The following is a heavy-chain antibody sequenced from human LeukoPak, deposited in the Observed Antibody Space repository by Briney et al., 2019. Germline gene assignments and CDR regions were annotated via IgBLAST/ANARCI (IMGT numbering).Heavy chain of an antibody. J-gene: IGHJ4*02. CDR3: AKRGVVIRVILVGFHKAAYYFDS. Sequence: GGSLRLSCAVSGITLSNYGMSWVREARGKGRGWGAGISDSGGSTNYADAVKGRFTISRDNPKNTLYLQMNSLRAEDTAVYFCAKRGVVIRVILVGFHKAAYYFDSWGQGALVTVSS. D-gene: IGHD3-22*01. CDR2: ISDSGGST. V-gene: IGHV3-23*01. CDR1: GITLSNYG.